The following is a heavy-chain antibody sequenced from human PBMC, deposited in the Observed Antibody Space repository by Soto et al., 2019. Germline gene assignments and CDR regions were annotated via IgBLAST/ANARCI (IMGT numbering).Heavy chain of an antibody. Sequence: PSQTLSLTCAISGDSVSNTNAAWGWIRQSPSRGLEWLGRTYYRSKWRIDYALSVRSRININPDTSKNQLSLQLISGTPEDTAVYYCARGNSGLRAFDVWGQGTMVTVSS. CDR2: TYYRSKWRI. J-gene: IGHJ3*01. V-gene: IGHV6-1*01. CDR1: GDSVSNTNAA. CDR3: ARGNSGLRAFDV. D-gene: IGHD6-19*01.